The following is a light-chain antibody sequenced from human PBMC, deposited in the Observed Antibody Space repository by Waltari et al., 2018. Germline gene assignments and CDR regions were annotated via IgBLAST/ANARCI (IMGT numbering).Light chain of an antibody. CDR3: ASYTSSNTLL. CDR1: SSDIGTYDF. Sequence: QSALTQPASVSGSPGQSITISCTGTSSDIGTYDFVSWYQQHTGKAPKLIIFDVIRRPSGVSYRFSGSKSGNTASLTISGLQTEDEADYYCASYTSSNTLLFGGGTTLTVL. J-gene: IGLJ2*01. V-gene: IGLV2-14*01. CDR2: DVI.